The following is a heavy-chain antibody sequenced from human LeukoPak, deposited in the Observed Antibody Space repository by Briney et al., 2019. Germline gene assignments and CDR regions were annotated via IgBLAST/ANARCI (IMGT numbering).Heavy chain of an antibody. V-gene: IGHV4-34*01. CDR2: INHSGST. CDR1: GGSFSGYY. J-gene: IGHJ6*02. Sequence: PSETLSLTCAVYGGSFSGYYWSWIRQPPGKGLEWIGEINHSGSTNYNPSLKSRVTISVDTSKHQFSLKLSSVTAADTAVYYCARGVRKGYCSGGSCYSRDYYGMDVWGQGTTVTVSS. D-gene: IGHD2-15*01. CDR3: ARGVRKGYCSGGSCYSRDYYGMDV.